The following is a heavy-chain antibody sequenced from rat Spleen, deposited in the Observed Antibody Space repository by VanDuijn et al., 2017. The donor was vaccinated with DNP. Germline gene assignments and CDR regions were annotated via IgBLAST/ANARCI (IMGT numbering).Heavy chain of an antibody. CDR1: GFSLTTYS. V-gene: IGHV2S8*01. CDR2: MSSGGST. D-gene: IGHD1-4*01. CDR3: ARTTRPSALDA. J-gene: IGHJ4*01. Sequence: QVQLKESGPGLVQPSETLSLTCTVSGFSLTTYSVSWVRQPPGKGLEWIAAMSSGGSTYYNSALKSRLSISRDTSKNQVFLKMNSLQTDDTGTYYCARTTRPSALDAWGQGTSVTVSS.